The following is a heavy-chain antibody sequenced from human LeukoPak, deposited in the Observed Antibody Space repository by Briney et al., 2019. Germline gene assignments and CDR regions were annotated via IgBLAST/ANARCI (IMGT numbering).Heavy chain of an antibody. CDR3: ARVWGWAAFDY. CDR2: IYSSGST. D-gene: IGHD2-15*01. Sequence: SETLSLTCTVSGGSMSSFYWSWFRQPAGKGLEWIGRIYSSGSTNYNPSLKSRVTMSVDTSNNHFSLKLYSVTAADTAVYYCARVWGWAAFDYGGQGILGTVSS. V-gene: IGHV4-4*07. CDR1: GGSMSSFY. J-gene: IGHJ4*02.